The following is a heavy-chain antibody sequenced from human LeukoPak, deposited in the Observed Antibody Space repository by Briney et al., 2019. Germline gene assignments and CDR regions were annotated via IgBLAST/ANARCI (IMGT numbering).Heavy chain of an antibody. CDR3: ARLIIVATIIGYDY. V-gene: IGHV4-30-2*03. D-gene: IGHD5-12*01. CDR1: GGSISSGGYS. CDR2: IYYSGST. J-gene: IGHJ4*02. Sequence: SETLSLTCAVSGGSISSGGYSWSWIRQPPGKGLEWIGSIYYSGSTYYNPSLKSRVTISVDTSKNQFSLKLSSVTAADTAVYYCARLIIVATIIGYDYWGQGTLVTVSS.